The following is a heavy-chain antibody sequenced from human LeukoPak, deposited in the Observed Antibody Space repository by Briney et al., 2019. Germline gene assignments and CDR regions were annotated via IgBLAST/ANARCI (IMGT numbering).Heavy chain of an antibody. CDR2: TYYRSKWYN. Sequence: SQTLSLTCAISGDRVSSNSAAWNWVRQSPSRGLEWLGRTYYRSKWYNDYVESVNSRITINPDTSKNQFSLQLNSVTPEDTAVYYCARYYYYGMDVWGQGTTVTVSS. CDR1: GDRVSSNSAA. CDR3: ARYYYYGMDV. V-gene: IGHV6-1*01. J-gene: IGHJ6*02.